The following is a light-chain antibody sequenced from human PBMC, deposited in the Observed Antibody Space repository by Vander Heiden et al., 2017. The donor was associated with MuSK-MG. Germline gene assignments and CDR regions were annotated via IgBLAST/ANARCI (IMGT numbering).Light chain of an antibody. CDR3: RQEVQNPRT. CDR2: LVS. V-gene: IGKV2-28*01. Sequence: DMGMTHSPLSLPVTPGEPASISCRSSQSLLHSNGYNYLDWYLQKPGRSPQLLLYLVSNRASGVPDRISGSRSGRDFTLKIIRMEAADVGVYYCRQEVQNPRTFGQGTKVEIK. J-gene: IGKJ1*01. CDR1: QSLLHSNGYNY.